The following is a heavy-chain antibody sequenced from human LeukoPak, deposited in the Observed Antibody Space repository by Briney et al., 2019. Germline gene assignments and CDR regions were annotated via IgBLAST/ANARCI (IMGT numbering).Heavy chain of an antibody. CDR1: GFTFSSYG. D-gene: IGHD3-10*01. CDR2: ISGSGGST. J-gene: IGHJ6*03. CDR3: ASYYGSGSYITRYYYYMDV. V-gene: IGHV3-23*01. Sequence: GGSLRLSCAASGFTFSSYGMSWVRQAPGKGLEWVSAISGSGGSTYYADSVKGRFTISRDNSKNTLYLQMNSLRAEDTAVYYCASYYGSGSYITRYYYYMDVWGKGTTVTISS.